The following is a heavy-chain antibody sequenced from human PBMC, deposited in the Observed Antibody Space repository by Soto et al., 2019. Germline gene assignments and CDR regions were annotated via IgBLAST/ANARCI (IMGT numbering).Heavy chain of an antibody. V-gene: IGHV3-53*01. CDR3: QHRPGGGGY. CDR1: GFTVSNNY. Sequence: EVQLVESGGGLIQPGGSLRLSCAVSGFTVSNNYMSWVRQAPGKGLEGVSVIYSGGYTAYGDSVKGRFTISRDNSKNTLYFQKISVRPENPVVFYGQHRPGGGGYWGQGTLVTVSS. J-gene: IGHJ4*02. D-gene: IGHD6-13*01. CDR2: IYSGGYT.